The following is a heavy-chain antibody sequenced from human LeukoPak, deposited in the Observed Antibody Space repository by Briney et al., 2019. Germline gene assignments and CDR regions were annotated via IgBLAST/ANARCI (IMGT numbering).Heavy chain of an antibody. CDR3: ARDHRYSTISWFDP. J-gene: IGHJ5*02. CDR1: GFTFSSYA. D-gene: IGHD5-12*01. Sequence: AGGSLRLSCAASGFTFSSYAMSWVRQAPGKGLEWVSYISSSGSTRYYADSVKGRFTVSRDNAKNSLYLQLNSLRAEDTAVYYCARDHRYSTISWFDPWGQGTLVTVSS. CDR2: ISSSGSTR. V-gene: IGHV3-48*03.